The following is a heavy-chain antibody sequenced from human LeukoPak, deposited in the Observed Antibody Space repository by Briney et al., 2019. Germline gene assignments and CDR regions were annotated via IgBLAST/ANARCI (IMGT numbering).Heavy chain of an antibody. CDR2: ISSSASTI. V-gene: IGHV3-48*03. J-gene: IGHJ4*02. CDR3: ARSRGSWPDYFDY. Sequence: GGSLRLSCAASGFTYSSYEMNWVRQAPGKGLEWVSCISSSASTIYYADSVKGRFTISRDNAKNSLYLQMNSLRAEDTGLYYCARSRGSWPDYFDYWGQGTLVTVTS. CDR1: GFTYSSYE. D-gene: IGHD6-13*01.